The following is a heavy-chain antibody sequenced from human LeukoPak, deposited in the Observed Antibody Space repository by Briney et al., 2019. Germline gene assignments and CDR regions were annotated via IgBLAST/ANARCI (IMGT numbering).Heavy chain of an antibody. CDR3: ARLVMTTMLGGFDI. D-gene: IGHD2-21*02. CDR1: GGSISSHY. J-gene: IGHJ3*02. Sequence: YPSETLSLTCTVSGGSISSHYWSWIRQPPGKRLEWIGHIYYSGNTNYNPSLKSRVTISVDTSKNRFSLKLSSVTAADTAVYYCARLVMTTMLGGFDIWGQGTMVTVSP. V-gene: IGHV4-59*08. CDR2: IYYSGNT.